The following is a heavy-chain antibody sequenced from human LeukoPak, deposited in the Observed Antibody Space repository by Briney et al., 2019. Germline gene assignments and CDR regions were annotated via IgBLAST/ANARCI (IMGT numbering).Heavy chain of an antibody. Sequence: SETLSLTCAVYGGSFSGYYWSWIRQPPGKGLEWIGEINHSGSTNYNPSLKSRVTISVDTSKNQSSLKLSSVTAADTAVYYCARHRSRTAAPFDYWGQGTLVTVSS. CDR2: INHSGST. CDR3: ARHRSRTAAPFDY. V-gene: IGHV4-34*01. CDR1: GGSFSGYY. D-gene: IGHD2-2*01. J-gene: IGHJ4*02.